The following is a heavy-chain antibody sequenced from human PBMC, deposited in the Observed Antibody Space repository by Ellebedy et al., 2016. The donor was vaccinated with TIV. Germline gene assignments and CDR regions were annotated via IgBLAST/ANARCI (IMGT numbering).Heavy chain of an antibody. Sequence: ASVKVSCKASGYLFSSFGISWVRQAPGQGLEWLGWISAYNGNTKYAQKLQGRVTMTTDTSTSTAYMELRSLSSDDTAVYFCARGHDYIWGSYRLPDYWGQGTLVTVSS. D-gene: IGHD3-16*02. CDR1: GYLFSSFG. V-gene: IGHV1-18*01. CDR3: ARGHDYIWGSYRLPDY. CDR2: ISAYNGNT. J-gene: IGHJ4*02.